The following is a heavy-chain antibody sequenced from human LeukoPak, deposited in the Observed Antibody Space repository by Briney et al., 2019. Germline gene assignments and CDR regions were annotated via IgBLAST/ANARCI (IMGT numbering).Heavy chain of an antibody. CDR2: ISYDGSNK. Sequence: PGRSLRLSCVASGFTSTSYGTGWVRQPPGEGLEWVVVISYDGSNKYYAESVKGRLTISRDNSKHTLYLKMNSVGAEDTAVYYCVKDIFPAVDGKDAFDIWGQGTMVTVCS. J-gene: IGHJ3*02. CDR3: VKDIFPAVDGKDAFDI. CDR1: GFTSTSYG. V-gene: IGHV3-30*18. D-gene: IGHD6-19*01.